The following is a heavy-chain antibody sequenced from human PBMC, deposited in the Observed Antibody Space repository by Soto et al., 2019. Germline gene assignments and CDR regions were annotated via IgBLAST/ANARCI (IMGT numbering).Heavy chain of an antibody. V-gene: IGHV3-74*01. D-gene: IGHD3-3*01. CDR3: TTGELRFLEWLAKASDEYYYYGMDV. CDR2: ISPSGTTT. CDR1: GFTFSTYW. Sequence: PGGSLRLSCAASGFTFSTYWMHWVRQAPGKGLIWVSRISPSGTTTTYADSVKGRFTISRDNAKNTLYLQMNSLKTEDTAVYYCTTGELRFLEWLAKASDEYYYYGMDVWGQGTTVTVSS. J-gene: IGHJ6*02.